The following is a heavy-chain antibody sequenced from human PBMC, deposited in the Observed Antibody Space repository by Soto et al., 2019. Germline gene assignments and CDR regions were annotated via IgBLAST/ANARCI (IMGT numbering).Heavy chain of an antibody. CDR1: GFPFSSYG. D-gene: IGHD2-15*01. CDR3: AGGQYYFGY. J-gene: IGHJ4*02. CDR2: ISYDGSNK. Sequence: QVQLVESGGGVVQPGRSLRLSCAASGFPFSSYGMHWVRQAPGKGLEWVAHISYDGSNKHYPASVKGRFTISRDNSKNMLYLHMSSLRAEDTAVYYCAGGQYYFGYCGQGTRVSVSS. V-gene: IGHV3-30*03.